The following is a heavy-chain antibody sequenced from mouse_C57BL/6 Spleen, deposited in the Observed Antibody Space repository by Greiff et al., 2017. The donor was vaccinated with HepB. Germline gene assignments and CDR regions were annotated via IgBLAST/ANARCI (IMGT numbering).Heavy chain of an antibody. V-gene: IGHV1-19*01. CDR2: INPYNGGT. D-gene: IGHD1-1*01. J-gene: IGHJ4*01. CDR3: ARSPLLRRYGGYAMDY. CDR1: GYTFTDYY. Sequence: EVQLQQSGPVLVKPGASVKMSCKASGYTFTDYYMNWVKQSHGKSLEWIGVINPYNGGTSYNQKFKGKATLTVDKSSSTAYMELNSLTSEDSAVYYCARSPLLRRYGGYAMDYWGQGTSVTVAS.